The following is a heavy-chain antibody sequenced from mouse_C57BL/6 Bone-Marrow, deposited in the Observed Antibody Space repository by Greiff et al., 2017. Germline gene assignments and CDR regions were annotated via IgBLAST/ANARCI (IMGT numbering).Heavy chain of an antibody. D-gene: IGHD6-1*01. CDR1: GYTFTSYW. J-gene: IGHJ3*01. CDR2: IDPSDSYT. V-gene: IGHV1-50*01. Sequence: QVQLQQPGAELVKPGASVKLSCKASGYTFTSYWMQWVQQRPGQGLEWIGEIDPSDSYTNYNQKFKGKATLTVDTSSSTAYMQLSSRTSEDSAVYYCAPLQAWFAYWGQGTLVTVSA. CDR3: APLQAWFAY.